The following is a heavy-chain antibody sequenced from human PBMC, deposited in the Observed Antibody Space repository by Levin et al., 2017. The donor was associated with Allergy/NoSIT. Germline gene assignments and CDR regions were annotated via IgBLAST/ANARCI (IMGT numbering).Heavy chain of an antibody. Sequence: SETLSLTCTVSGGSISNYYWSWIRQSAGEGLEWIGRPYKSGSTTNYNPSLKSRVTMSEDTSKNQFSLRLSAVTAADTAVYFCAIEGVVPVDMGGYYYYAMDVWGQGTTVTVSS. V-gene: IGHV4-4*07. J-gene: IGHJ6*02. CDR2: PYKSGSTT. D-gene: IGHD2-2*01. CDR3: AIEGVVPVDMGGYYYYAMDV. CDR1: GGSISNYY.